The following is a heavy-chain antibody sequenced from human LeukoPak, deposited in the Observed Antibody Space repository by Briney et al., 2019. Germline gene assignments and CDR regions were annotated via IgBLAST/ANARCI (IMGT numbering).Heavy chain of an antibody. CDR3: AKGSSGYFFDL. CDR2: ISNDGGGT. Sequence: AGGSLRLSCAASGFIFNNYGLVWVRQAPGKGLEWVSAISNDGGGTTYADFVKGRFSVSRDNSKNTLFLQMNSLRAEDTALNYCAKGSSGYFFDLWGQGTLVTVSS. V-gene: IGHV3-23*01. J-gene: IGHJ4*02. D-gene: IGHD3-22*01. CDR1: GFIFNNYG.